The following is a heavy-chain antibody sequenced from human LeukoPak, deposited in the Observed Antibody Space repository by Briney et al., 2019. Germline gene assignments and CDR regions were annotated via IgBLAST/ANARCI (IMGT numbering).Heavy chain of an antibody. CDR2: INPNSGGT. CDR1: GYTFTYHY. J-gene: IGHJ6*02. CDR3: AREGIHDYGDYVSYYGMDV. D-gene: IGHD4-17*01. V-gene: IGHV1-2*02. Sequence: ASVKVSCKASGYTFTYHYIHLVRQAPGQGLEWMGWINPNSGGTNYAQKFQGRVTMTRDTSISTAYMELSRLRSDDTAVYYCAREGIHDYGDYVSYYGMDVWGQGTTVTVSS.